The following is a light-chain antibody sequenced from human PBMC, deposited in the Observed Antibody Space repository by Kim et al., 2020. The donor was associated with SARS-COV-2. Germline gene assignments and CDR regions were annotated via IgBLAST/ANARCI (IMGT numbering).Light chain of an antibody. CDR3: QSYDSGLSSSV. J-gene: IGLJ2*01. Sequence: QSVLTQPPSVSGAPGQRVTISCTGSSSNIGAGYDVHWYQQLPGTAPKLLIYGNSNRPSGVPDRFSGSKSGTSASLALTGLQAEDEADYYCQSYDSGLSSSVFGGGTQLTVL. CDR1: SSNIGAGYD. CDR2: GNS. V-gene: IGLV1-40*01.